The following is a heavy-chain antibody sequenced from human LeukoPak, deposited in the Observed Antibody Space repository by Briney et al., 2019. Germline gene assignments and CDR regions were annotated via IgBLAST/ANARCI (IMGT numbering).Heavy chain of an antibody. CDR3: ARQRTTLDAIDV. CDR1: GYSFTSYW. J-gene: IGHJ3*01. Sequence: GESLKISCKGSGYSFTSYWIGWVRQMPGKGLEWMGIIYPGDSHIIYSPSFQGQVTISADKSFRSAYLQWRVLEASDTAMYFCARQRTTLDAIDVWGQGTMVTVS. V-gene: IGHV5-51*01. CDR2: IYPGDSHI. D-gene: IGHD1-1*01.